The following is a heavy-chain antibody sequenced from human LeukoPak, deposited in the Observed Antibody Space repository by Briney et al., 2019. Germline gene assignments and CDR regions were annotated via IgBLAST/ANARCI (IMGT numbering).Heavy chain of an antibody. D-gene: IGHD3-10*01. CDR3: ARVRYPSDYYGSGSHRGFDY. J-gene: IGHJ4*02. CDR2: MNPNSGNT. Sequence: ASVKVSCKASAYTFTSYDINWVRQATGQGLEWMGWMNPNSGNTGYAQKFQGRITMTRNTSISTAYMELSSLRSEDTAVYYCARVRYPSDYYGSGSHRGFDYWGQGTLVTVSS. CDR1: AYTFTSYD. V-gene: IGHV1-8*01.